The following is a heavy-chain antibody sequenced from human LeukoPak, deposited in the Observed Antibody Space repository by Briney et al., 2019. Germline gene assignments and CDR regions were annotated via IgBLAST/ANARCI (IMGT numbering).Heavy chain of an antibody. CDR3: ARDLDIIGHSKNYYYYYMDV. CDR1: GYTFTGYF. J-gene: IGHJ6*03. D-gene: IGHD3/OR15-3a*01. V-gene: IGHV1-2*02. Sequence: ASVKVSCKASGYTFTGYFIHWVRQAPGQGLEWMGWINPNSGGTNYAQKFQGRVTMTRDTSISTAYMELSRLRSDDTAVYYCARDLDIIGHSKNYYYYYMDVWGKGTTVTISS. CDR2: INPNSGGT.